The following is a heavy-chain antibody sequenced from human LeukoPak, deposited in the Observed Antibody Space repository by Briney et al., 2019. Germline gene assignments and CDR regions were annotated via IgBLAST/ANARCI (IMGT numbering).Heavy chain of an antibody. CDR2: ISGSGGST. CDR3: AKDLGFYYYYGMDV. D-gene: IGHD7-27*01. V-gene: IGHV3-23*01. Sequence: PGGSLRLSCAASGFTFSSYAMSWVRQAPGKGLEWVSAISGSGGSTYYADSVKGRFTISRDNSKNTLYLQMNSLRAEDTAVYSCAKDLGFYYYYGMDVWGQGTTVTVSS. J-gene: IGHJ6*02. CDR1: GFTFSSYA.